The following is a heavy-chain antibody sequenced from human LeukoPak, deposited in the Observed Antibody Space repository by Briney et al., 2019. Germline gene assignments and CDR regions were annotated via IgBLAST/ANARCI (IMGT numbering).Heavy chain of an antibody. D-gene: IGHD6-19*01. CDR2: VFYTGST. CDR3: ARDGEDIQVAFIRYSSGWYRD. J-gene: IGHJ4*02. V-gene: IGHV4-39*02. Sequence: SETLSLTCTVSGGSISRSSYNWGWIRQPPGKGLKWIGNVFYTGSTYYNPSLESRVIISVDTSKNQFSLKLNSLTAADTAVYYCARDGEDIQVAFIRYSSGWYRDWGQGTLVTVSS. CDR1: GGSISRSSYN.